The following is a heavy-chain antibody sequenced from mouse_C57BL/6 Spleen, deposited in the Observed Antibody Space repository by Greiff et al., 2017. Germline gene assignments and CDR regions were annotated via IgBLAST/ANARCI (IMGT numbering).Heavy chain of an antibody. CDR2: IDPSDSYT. CDR1: GYTFTSYW. V-gene: IGHV1-59*01. J-gene: IGHJ3*01. D-gene: IGHD1-1*01. Sequence: QVQLQQPGAELVRPGTSVKLSCKASGYTFTSYWMHWVKQRPGQGLEWIGVIDPSDSYTNYNQKFKGKATLTVDTSSSTAYMQLSSLTSEDSAVYYCAIHYGSSYGAAYWGQGTLVTVSA. CDR3: AIHYGSSYGAAY.